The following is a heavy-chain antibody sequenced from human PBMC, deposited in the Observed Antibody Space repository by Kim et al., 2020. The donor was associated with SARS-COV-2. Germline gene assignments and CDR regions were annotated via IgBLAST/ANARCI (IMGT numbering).Heavy chain of an antibody. Sequence: GESLKISCKGSGYSFTSYWISWVRQMPGKGLEWMGRIDPSDSYTNYSPSFQGHVTISADKSISTAYLQWSSLKASDTAMYYCARLHTPVLLWFGENWFDPWGQGTLVTVSS. CDR2: IDPSDSYT. CDR1: GYSFTSYW. CDR3: ARLHTPVLLWFGENWFDP. V-gene: IGHV5-10-1*01. J-gene: IGHJ5*02. D-gene: IGHD3-10*01.